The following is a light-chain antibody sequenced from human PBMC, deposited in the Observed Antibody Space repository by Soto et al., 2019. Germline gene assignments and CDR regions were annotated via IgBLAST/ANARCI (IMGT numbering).Light chain of an antibody. V-gene: IGKV1-5*03. J-gene: IGKJ4*01. CDR3: QQYSSYPLT. Sequence: DIQMSQSPSTLSASVGGRVTITCRASQGTGDWLAWYQQKPGKAPKLLIYKTSTLEGGVPSRFSGSGSETEFNLTIRSLKPHDFENYHCQQYSSYPLTFGGGTRWISN. CDR2: KTS. CDR1: QGTGDW.